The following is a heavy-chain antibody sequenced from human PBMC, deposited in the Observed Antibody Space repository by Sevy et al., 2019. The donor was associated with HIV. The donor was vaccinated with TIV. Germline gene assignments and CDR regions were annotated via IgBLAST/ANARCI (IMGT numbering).Heavy chain of an antibody. CDR1: GFPFNYYA. Sequence: GGSLRLSCVASGFPFNYYAMNWVRQAPGKGLEWILYINSDSDTMYYGDSVKGRFTISGDNAKNSRYLQMNSLRDEDTGVYYCARERGTYYDTSGYPYLLEAGFDYWGQGTLVTVSS. CDR3: ARERGTYYDTSGYPYLLEAGFDY. V-gene: IGHV3-48*02. J-gene: IGHJ4*02. CDR2: INSDSDTM. D-gene: IGHD3-22*01.